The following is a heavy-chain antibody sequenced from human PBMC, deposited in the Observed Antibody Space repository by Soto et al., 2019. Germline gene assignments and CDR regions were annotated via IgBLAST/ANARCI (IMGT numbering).Heavy chain of an antibody. D-gene: IGHD6-13*01. CDR1: GYTFTNYG. V-gene: IGHV1-18*01. CDR2: SSSYNHNT. J-gene: IGHJ5*02. Sequence: ASVKVSCKASGYTFTNYGISWVRQAPGQGLEWMGWSSSYNHNTNYAQKLQGRVTMTTDTSTSTAYMELRSLRSDDTAVYYCARDWVVAAAGADMNWFDPWGQGTLVTVSS. CDR3: ARDWVVAAAGADMNWFDP.